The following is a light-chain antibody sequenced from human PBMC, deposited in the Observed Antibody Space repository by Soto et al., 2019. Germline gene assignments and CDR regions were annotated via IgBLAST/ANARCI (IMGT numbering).Light chain of an antibody. Sequence: QSVLTQPASVSGSPGQSITISCTGTSSDVGAYNYVSWYQHHPGRAPKLIIFEVSHRPSGVSDRFSASKSGNTASLTISGLQTEAEADYSCTSYTPTGNLLFGGGPQLPVL. CDR3: TSYTPTGNLL. CDR1: SSDVGAYNY. CDR2: EVS. J-gene: IGLJ2*01. V-gene: IGLV2-14*01.